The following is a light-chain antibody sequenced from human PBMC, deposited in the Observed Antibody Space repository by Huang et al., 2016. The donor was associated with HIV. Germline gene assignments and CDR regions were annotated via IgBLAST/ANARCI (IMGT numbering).Light chain of an antibody. J-gene: IGKJ1*01. Sequence: EVVLTQSPATLYLSPGERATLPCRASQSISRYLSWYQHQPGQAPRRLMYDAANRATGIPARFSGSGSGTDFTLTISSLEPEDFAVYYCQQRSNWPPTTFGQGTKVEIK. CDR3: QQRSNWPPTT. V-gene: IGKV3-11*01. CDR1: QSISRY. CDR2: DAA.